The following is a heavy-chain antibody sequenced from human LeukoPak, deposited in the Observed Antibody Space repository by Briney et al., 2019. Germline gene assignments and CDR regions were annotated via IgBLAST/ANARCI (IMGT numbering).Heavy chain of an antibody. CDR3: ARDRVPTD. J-gene: IGHJ4*02. D-gene: IGHD2-2*01. V-gene: IGHV4-61*08. CDR2: IYYSGST. CDR1: GDFVSADYY. Sequence: SETLSLTCIVSGDFVSADYYWSWIRQPPGKGLEWIGYIYYSGSTNYNPSLKSRVTISVDTSKNQFSLKLSSVTAADTAVYYCARDRVPTDWGQGTLVTVSS.